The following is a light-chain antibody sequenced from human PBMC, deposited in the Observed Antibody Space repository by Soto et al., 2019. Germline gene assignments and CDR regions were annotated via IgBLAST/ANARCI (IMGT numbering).Light chain of an antibody. CDR3: ASYAGSNGYV. CDR2: EVS. Sequence: QSALTQPPSASGSPGQSVTISCTGTSSDVGGYNSVSWYQQHPGKAPKLMIYEVSKRPSWVPDRFAGSKSGYAASLTVSGLQAEYEAAYYCASYAGSNGYVFGTGTKLTVL. CDR1: SSDVGGYNS. V-gene: IGLV2-8*01. J-gene: IGLJ1*01.